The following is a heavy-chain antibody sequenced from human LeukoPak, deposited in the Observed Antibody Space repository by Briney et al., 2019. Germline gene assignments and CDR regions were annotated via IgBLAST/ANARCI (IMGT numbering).Heavy chain of an antibody. CDR1: GFTFSSYW. CDR2: INHNGNVN. D-gene: IGHD3-16*01. V-gene: IGHV3-7*03. J-gene: IGHJ6*02. CDR3: ARGGGLDV. Sequence: GRSLRLSCAASGFTFSSYWMNWARQAPGKGLEWVASINHNGNVNFYVDSVKGRFTISRDNAKNSLYLQMSNLRAEDTAVYFCARGGGLDVWGQGATVTVSS.